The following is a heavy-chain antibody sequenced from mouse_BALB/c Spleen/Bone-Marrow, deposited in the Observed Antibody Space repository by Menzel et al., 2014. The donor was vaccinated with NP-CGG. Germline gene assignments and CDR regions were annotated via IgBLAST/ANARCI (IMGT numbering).Heavy chain of an antibody. D-gene: IGHD1-1*01. CDR2: ISSGGSYT. J-gene: IGHJ4*01. CDR3: TRDPFYYGSSYAMDY. V-gene: IGHV5-6-4*01. Sequence: DVHLVESGGGLVKPGGSLKLSCAASGFTFNSYTMSWVRQTPEKRLEWVATISSGGSYTYYPDSVKGRFTISRDNAKNTLYLQMSSLKSEDTAMCYCTRDPFYYGSSYAMDYWGQGTSVTVSS. CDR1: GFTFNSYT.